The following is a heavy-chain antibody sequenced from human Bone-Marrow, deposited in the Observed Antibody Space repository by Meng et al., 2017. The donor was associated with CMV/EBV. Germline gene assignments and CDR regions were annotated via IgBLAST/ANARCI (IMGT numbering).Heavy chain of an antibody. J-gene: IGHJ3*02. D-gene: IGHD1-1*01. CDR1: GYTFTGYY. CDR2: INPNSGGT. CDR3: ARASNEFTSDAFDI. Sequence: ASVKVSCKASGYTFTGYYMHWVRQAPGQGLEWMGWINPNSGGTNYAQKFQGRVTMTRDTSISTAYMELSSLRSEDTAVYYCARASNEFTSDAFDIWGQGTMVTVSS. V-gene: IGHV1-2*02.